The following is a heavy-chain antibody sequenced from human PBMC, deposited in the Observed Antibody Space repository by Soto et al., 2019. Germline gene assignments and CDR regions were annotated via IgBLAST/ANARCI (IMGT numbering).Heavy chain of an antibody. CDR2: IYYSGST. CDR1: GGSMSSYY. V-gene: IGHV4-59*01. CDR3: ARDLGQYSDSSVYYHNWFDP. Sequence: PSETLSLTCTVSGGSMSSYYWSWIRQPPGKGLEWLGYIYYSGSTNYNPSVKGRVTISVDTSKNQFSLKLTSVTAADTAVYYCARDLGQYSDSSVYYHNWFDPWGQGTLVTVSS. J-gene: IGHJ5*02. D-gene: IGHD3-22*01.